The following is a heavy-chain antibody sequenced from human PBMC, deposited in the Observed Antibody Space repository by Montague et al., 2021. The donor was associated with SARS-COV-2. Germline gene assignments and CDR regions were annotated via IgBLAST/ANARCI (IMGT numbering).Heavy chain of an antibody. D-gene: IGHD3-3*01. CDR3: AGTYYDFWSGFIHYYYMDV. Sequence: SETLSLTCTVSGGSISSYYWSWIRQPPGKGLEWMGYIYYSGSTNYNPSLNSRVTISVDTSKNQFSLKLSSVTAADTAVYYCAGTYYDFWSGFIHYYYMDVWGQGTTVTVSS. V-gene: IGHV4-59*01. CDR1: GGSISSYY. CDR2: IYYSGST. J-gene: IGHJ6*03.